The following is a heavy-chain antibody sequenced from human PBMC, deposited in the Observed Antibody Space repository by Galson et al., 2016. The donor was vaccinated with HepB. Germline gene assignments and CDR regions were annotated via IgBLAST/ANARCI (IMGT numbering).Heavy chain of an antibody. CDR3: ARDPEWDRDWYFDL. CDR1: GFTFSSYA. CDR2: ISSSGGST. V-gene: IGHV3-23*01. D-gene: IGHD1-26*01. Sequence: SLRLSCAASGFTFSSYAMGWVRQAPGKGLEWLSIISSSGGSTYWADSVKGRFTISRGNSKNTLYLQMNSLRADDTAVYYCARDPEWDRDWYFDLWGRGTLVTVSS. J-gene: IGHJ2*01.